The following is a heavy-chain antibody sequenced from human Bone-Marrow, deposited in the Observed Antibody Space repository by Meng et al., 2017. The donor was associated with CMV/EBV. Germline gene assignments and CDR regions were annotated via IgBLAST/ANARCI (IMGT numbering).Heavy chain of an antibody. D-gene: IGHD2-2*01. V-gene: IGHV1-69*02. J-gene: IGHJ4*02. CDR2: IIPILDIT. CDR1: GGTFSDFS. CDR3: AICSSNSCYDY. Sequence: SVKVSCKASGGTFSDFSFNWVRQAPGQGLEWMGRIIPILDITNYEQKSQGRVTITADKSTSTAYMVLSSLRSEDTAVYYCAICSSNSCYDYWGQGTLVTVSS.